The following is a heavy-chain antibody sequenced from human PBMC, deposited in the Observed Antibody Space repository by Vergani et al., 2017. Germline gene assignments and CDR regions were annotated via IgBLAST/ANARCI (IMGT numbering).Heavy chain of an antibody. J-gene: IGHJ6*02. Sequence: QVQLVQSGAEVKKPGSSVKVSCKASGGTFSSYAISWVRQAPGQGLEWMGGIIPIFGIANYAQKFQGRVTITADKSTSTAYMELSSLRSEDTAVYYCARALRITIFGVVTGGYYGMDVWGQGTTVTVSS. V-gene: IGHV1-69*17. CDR1: GGTFSSYA. D-gene: IGHD3-3*01. CDR2: IIPIFGIA. CDR3: ARALRITIFGVVTGGYYGMDV.